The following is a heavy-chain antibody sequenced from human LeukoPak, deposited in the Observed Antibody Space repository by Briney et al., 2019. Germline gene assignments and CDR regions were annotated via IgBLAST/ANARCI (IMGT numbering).Heavy chain of an antibody. V-gene: IGHV3-23*01. CDR2: ISGSGGST. CDR3: AKISPSSTDNNYYYYYYMDV. CDR1: GFTFSSYA. Sequence: GGSLRLSCAASGFTFSSYAMSWVRQAPGKGLEWVSAISGSGGSTYHADSVKGRFTISRDNSKNTLYVQMNSLRAEDTAVYYCAKISPSSTDNNYYYYYYMDVWGKGTTVTVSS. D-gene: IGHD2-2*01. J-gene: IGHJ6*03.